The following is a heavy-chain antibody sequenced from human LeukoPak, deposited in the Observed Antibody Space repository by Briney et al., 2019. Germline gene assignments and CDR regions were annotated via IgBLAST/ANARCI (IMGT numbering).Heavy chain of an antibody. CDR1: GFTFDDYG. D-gene: IGHD2-2*01. CDR2: INWNGGST. Sequence: GGSLRLSCAASGFTFDDYGMSWVRPAPGKGLEWVFGINWNGGSTGYADSVKGRFTISRANAKNSLYLQMNSLRAWDRALYSCATVQHAHDFDIWGQGTMVTVSS. V-gene: IGHV3-20*04. CDR3: ATVQHAHDFDI. J-gene: IGHJ3*02.